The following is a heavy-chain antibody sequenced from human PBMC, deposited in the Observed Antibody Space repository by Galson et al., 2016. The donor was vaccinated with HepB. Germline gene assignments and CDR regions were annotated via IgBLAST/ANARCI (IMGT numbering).Heavy chain of an antibody. CDR1: GFTVSNHF. V-gene: IGHV3-53*01. J-gene: IGHJ5*02. Sequence: SLRLSCAASGFTVSNHFMTWVRQAPGKGLEYVSLIYSGCDTHYAESVRGRFTISRDISETTLYLQMNSLRVEDTAVYYCGRNVGPLGPGTLVTVSS. CDR3: GRNVGP. D-gene: IGHD1-26*01. CDR2: IYSGCDT.